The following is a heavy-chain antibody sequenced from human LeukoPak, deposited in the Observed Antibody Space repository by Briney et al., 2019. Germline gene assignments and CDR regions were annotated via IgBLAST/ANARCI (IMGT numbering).Heavy chain of an antibody. CDR1: GYTFTRYG. CDR3: ARVQSSGSSLRYYYYMDV. D-gene: IGHD3-10*01. J-gene: IGHJ6*03. V-gene: IGHV1-18*01. CDR2: ISASNGNT. Sequence: ASVKVSCKASGYTFTRYGISWVRQAPGQGLQWLGWISASNGNTNYAQKFRDRVTMSTDTSTSTAYMELRSLRSDDTAVYYCARVQSSGSSLRYYYYMDVWGKGTTVTISS.